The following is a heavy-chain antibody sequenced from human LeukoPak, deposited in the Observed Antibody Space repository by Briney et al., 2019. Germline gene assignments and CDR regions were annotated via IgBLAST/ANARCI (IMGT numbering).Heavy chain of an antibody. J-gene: IGHJ4*02. CDR1: GGTFSSYA. CDR3: ARDHLRGTAMVTGADY. V-gene: IGHV1-69*04. D-gene: IGHD5-18*01. Sequence: PGASVKVSCKATGGTFSSYASSWVRQAPGQGLEWMGRIIPILGIANYAQKFQGRVTITADKSTSTAYMELSSLRSEDTAVYYCARDHLRGTAMVTGADYWGQGTLVTVSS. CDR2: IIPILGIA.